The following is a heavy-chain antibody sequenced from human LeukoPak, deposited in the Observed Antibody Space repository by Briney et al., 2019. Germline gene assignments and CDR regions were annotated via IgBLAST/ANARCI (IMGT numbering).Heavy chain of an antibody. CDR1: GGSISTDY. CDR3: VREPGIGDCSSTSCSNY. J-gene: IGHJ4*02. CDR2: VSFGGGT. D-gene: IGHD2-2*01. Sequence: SETLSLTCTVSGGSISTDYWSWIRQPPGKGLDWIGYVSFGGGTNYNPSLKSRVITSADTSKNQFSLNLTSVTAADTAVYYCVREPGIGDCSSTSCSNYWGQGTLVTVSS. V-gene: IGHV4-59*01.